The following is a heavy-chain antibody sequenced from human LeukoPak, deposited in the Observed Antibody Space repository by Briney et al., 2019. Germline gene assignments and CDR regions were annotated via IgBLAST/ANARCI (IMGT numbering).Heavy chain of an antibody. CDR3: AREDTSWGYFDY. Sequence: SVKVSCKASGGTFSSYAISWVRQAPGQGLEWMGGIIPIFGTANYAQKFQGRVTITADESTSTAYMGLSSLRSEDTAVYYCAREDTSWGYFDYWGQGTLVTVSS. CDR2: IIPIFGTA. V-gene: IGHV1-69*13. D-gene: IGHD2-2*01. CDR1: GGTFSSYA. J-gene: IGHJ4*02.